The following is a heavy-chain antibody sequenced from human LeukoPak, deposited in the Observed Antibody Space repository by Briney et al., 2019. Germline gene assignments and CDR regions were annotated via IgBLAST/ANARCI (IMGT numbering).Heavy chain of an antibody. Sequence: PGGSLRLSCAASGFTFSSYPINWVRQAPGKGLEWVSSISRGSDHIFYADSMKGRFTISRDNAKNSLYLQMNSLGAEDTAVYYCARPYDTRGYFPDYWGQGTLVTVSS. CDR3: ARPYDTRGYFPDY. V-gene: IGHV3-21*01. CDR1: GFTFSSYP. J-gene: IGHJ4*02. CDR2: ISRGSDHI. D-gene: IGHD3-22*01.